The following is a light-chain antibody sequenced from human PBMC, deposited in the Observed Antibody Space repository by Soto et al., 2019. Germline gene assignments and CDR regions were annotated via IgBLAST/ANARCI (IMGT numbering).Light chain of an antibody. CDR2: DAS. Sequence: DIQMTQSPSTLSASVGDRVTITCRASQSIGGWLAWYQQRPGKAPRLLIYDASSVESGVPSRFSGSRSGTKFTLTISSLQAGDVALYYCHQYYTTPWTFGQGTKVDIK. V-gene: IGKV1-5*01. CDR1: QSIGGW. J-gene: IGKJ1*01. CDR3: HQYYTTPWT.